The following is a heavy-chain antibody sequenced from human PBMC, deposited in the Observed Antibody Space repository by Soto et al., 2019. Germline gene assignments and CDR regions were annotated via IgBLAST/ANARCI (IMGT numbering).Heavy chain of an antibody. J-gene: IGHJ2*01. Sequence: EVQLVESGGGLVQPGGSLRLSCAASGFTVSSNYMSWVRQAPGKGLEWVSVINTGGGTYYADSVKGRFTISRDNSENTLYLQMNSLRVDDTAVYYCATVPVAGTTRYFDLWGRGTLITVSS. CDR3: ATVPVAGTTRYFDL. CDR1: GFTVSSNY. CDR2: INTGGGT. D-gene: IGHD6-19*01. V-gene: IGHV3-66*01.